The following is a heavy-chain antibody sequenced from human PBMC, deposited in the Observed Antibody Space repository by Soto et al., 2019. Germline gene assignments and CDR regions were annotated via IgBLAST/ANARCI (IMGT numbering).Heavy chain of an antibody. CDR2: ISYDGSNK. CDR3: AKLYYYDSSGYYTDAFDI. V-gene: IGHV3-30*18. D-gene: IGHD3-22*01. Sequence: GGSLRLSCAASGFTFSSYGMHWVRQAPGKGLEWVAVISYDGSNKYYADSVKGRFTISRDNSKNTLYLQMNSLRAEDTAVHYCAKLYYYDSSGYYTDAFDIWGQGTMVTVSS. CDR1: GFTFSSYG. J-gene: IGHJ3*02.